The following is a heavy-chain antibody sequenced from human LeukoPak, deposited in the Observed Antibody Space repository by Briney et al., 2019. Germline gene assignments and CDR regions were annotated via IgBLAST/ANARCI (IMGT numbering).Heavy chain of an antibody. J-gene: IGHJ4*02. CDR1: GFTFSSYS. CDR3: ARDLVHNYDYVWGSYRTDLFDY. D-gene: IGHD3-16*02. V-gene: IGHV3-7*03. Sequence: GGSLRLSCAASGFTFSSYSMSWVRKAPGKGLEWVANIKQDGSEKYYVDSVKGRFTISRDNAKNSLYLQMNSLRAEDTAVYYCARDLVHNYDYVWGSYRTDLFDYWGQGTLVTVSS. CDR2: IKQDGSEK.